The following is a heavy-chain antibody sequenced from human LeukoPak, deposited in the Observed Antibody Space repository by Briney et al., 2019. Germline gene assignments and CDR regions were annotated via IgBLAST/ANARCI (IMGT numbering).Heavy chain of an antibody. CDR3: AKRAGATGSGWFDP. D-gene: IGHD1-26*01. Sequence: SETLSLTCTVSGGSISSYYWSWLRQPPGKGLEWIGYIYTSGSTNYNPSLKSRVTISVDTSNNQFSLKLTSVTAADTAVYYCAKRAGATGSGWFDPWGQGTLVTVSS. V-gene: IGHV4-4*09. CDR2: IYTSGST. J-gene: IGHJ5*02. CDR1: GGSISSYY.